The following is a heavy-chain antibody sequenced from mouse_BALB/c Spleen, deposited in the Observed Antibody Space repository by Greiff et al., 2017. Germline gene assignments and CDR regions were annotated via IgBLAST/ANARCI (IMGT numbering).Heavy chain of an antibody. CDR1: GFTFSSYA. Sequence: DVKLVESGGGLVKPGGSLKLSCAASGFTFSSYAMSWVRQSPEKRLEWVAEISSGGSYTYYPDTVTGRFTISRDNAKNTLYLEMSSLRSEDTAMYYCARERSTAPYAMDYWGQGTSVTVSS. CDR2: ISSGGSYT. CDR3: ARERSTAPYAMDY. D-gene: IGHD1-2*01. V-gene: IGHV5-9-4*01. J-gene: IGHJ4*01.